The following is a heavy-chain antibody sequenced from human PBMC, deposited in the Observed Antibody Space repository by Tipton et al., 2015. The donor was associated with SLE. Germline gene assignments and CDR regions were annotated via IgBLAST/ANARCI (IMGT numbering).Heavy chain of an antibody. CDR1: GGSISSSSYY. Sequence: LRLSCTVSGGSISSSSYYWGWIRQPPGKGLEWIGSIYYSGSTYYNPSLKSRVTISVDTSKNQFSLTLSSVTAADTAVYYCARVSHCTNGVGFITKGSYFDYWGQGTLVTVSS. J-gene: IGHJ4*02. CDR3: ARVSHCTNGVGFITKGSYFDY. CDR2: IYYSGST. V-gene: IGHV4-39*07. D-gene: IGHD2-8*01.